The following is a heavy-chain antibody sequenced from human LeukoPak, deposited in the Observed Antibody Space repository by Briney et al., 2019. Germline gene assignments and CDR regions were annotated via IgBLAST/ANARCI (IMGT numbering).Heavy chain of an antibody. D-gene: IGHD3-16*01. CDR1: GGSFSGYY. CDR3: ARDMGSRYDYVWGSLSSYYFDY. J-gene: IGHJ4*02. CDR2: IYHSGST. Sequence: SETLSLTCAVYGGSFSGYYWSWIRQPPGKGLEWIGSIYHSGSTYYNPSLKSRVTISVDTSENQFSLKLSSVTAADTAVYYCARDMGSRYDYVWGSLSSYYFDYWGQGTLVTVSS. V-gene: IGHV4-34*01.